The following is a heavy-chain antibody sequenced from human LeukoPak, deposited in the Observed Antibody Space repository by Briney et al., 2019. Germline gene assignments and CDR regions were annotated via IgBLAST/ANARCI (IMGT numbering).Heavy chain of an antibody. CDR3: ARAVDNYGGFDY. D-gene: IGHD4-11*01. V-gene: IGHV4-61*02. J-gene: IGHJ4*02. CDR1: SGSTSSGSSY. CDR2: ISTSGST. Sequence: SETLSLTCTVSSGSTSSGSSYWSWIRQPAGKGLEWIGRISTSGSTNYNPSLKSRVTISVDTSKIHFSLRLSSVTAADTAVYYCARAVDNYGGFDYWGQGTLVTVSS.